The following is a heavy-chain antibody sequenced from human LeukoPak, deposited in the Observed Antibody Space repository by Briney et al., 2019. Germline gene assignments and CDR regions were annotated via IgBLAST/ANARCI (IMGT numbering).Heavy chain of an antibody. CDR3: AKTAYDILTGYYNDYFDY. V-gene: IGHV5-51*01. D-gene: IGHD3-9*01. Sequence: GESLKISCKASGYRFTSYWIGWVRQMPGKGLECVGIIYPSDSDARYSPSFQGQVNISADKSINTAYLQWSSLKASDTAFFFRAKTAYDILTGYYNDYFDYWGQGTLVTVSS. CDR1: GYRFTSYW. CDR2: IYPSDSDA. J-gene: IGHJ4*02.